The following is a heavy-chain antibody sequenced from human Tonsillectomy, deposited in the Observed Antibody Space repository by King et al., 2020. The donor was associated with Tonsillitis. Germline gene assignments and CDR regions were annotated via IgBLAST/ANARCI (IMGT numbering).Heavy chain of an antibody. V-gene: IGHV4-38-2*02. J-gene: IGHJ4*02. CDR2: IYHSGST. CDR3: ARGAVTGSHDY. D-gene: IGHD6-19*01. CDR1: DYSISSGYY. Sequence: VQLQESGPGLVKPSETLSLICTVSDYSISSGYYWGWIRQPPGKGLEWIGIIYHSGSTYYNPSLESRVTISVDTSKNQFSLKLSSVSAAETAVYYCARGAVTGSHDYWGQGTLVTVSS.